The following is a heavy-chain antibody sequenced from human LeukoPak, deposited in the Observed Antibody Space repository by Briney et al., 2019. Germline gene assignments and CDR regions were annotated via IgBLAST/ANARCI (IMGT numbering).Heavy chain of an antibody. V-gene: IGHV1-8*01. J-gene: IGHJ6*03. D-gene: IGHD6-19*01. CDR2: MNPNSGNT. Sequence: GASVKVSCKASGYTFTSYDINWVRQATGQGLEWMGWMNPNSGNTGYAQKFQGRVTMTRDTSISTAYMELSRLRSDDTAVYYCARSRIAVAGLENYYYMDVWGKGTTVTVSS. CDR1: GYTFTSYD. CDR3: ARSRIAVAGLENYYYMDV.